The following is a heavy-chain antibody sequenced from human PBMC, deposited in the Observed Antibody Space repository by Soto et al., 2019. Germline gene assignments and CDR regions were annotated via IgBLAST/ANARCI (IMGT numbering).Heavy chain of an antibody. D-gene: IGHD1-26*01. CDR3: ASWMWELLHFDY. V-gene: IGHV4-39*01. J-gene: IGHJ4*02. CDR2: IYYSGST. Sequence: SETLSLTCTVSGGSISSSSYYWGWIRQPPGKGLEWIGSIYYSGSTYYNPSLKSRVTISVDTSKNQFSLKLSSVTAADTAVYYCASWMWELLHFDYWGQGTLVTVSS. CDR1: GGSISSSSYY.